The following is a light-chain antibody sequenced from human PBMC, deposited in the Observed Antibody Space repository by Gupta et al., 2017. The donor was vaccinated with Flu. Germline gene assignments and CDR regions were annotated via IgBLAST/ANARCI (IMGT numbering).Light chain of an antibody. Sequence: YLQVPGTAPKLLIYGNSERPSGVPARFSGSKSGTSASLAISGLQSEDEADYYCAAWDDSLTGHYVFGSGTTVTVL. V-gene: IGLV1-44*01. J-gene: IGLJ1*01. CDR2: GNS. CDR3: AAWDDSLTGHYV.